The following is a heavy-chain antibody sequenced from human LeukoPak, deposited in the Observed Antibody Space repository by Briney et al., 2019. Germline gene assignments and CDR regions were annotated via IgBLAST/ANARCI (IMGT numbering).Heavy chain of an antibody. CDR2: FDPEDGET. CDR1: GYTLTELS. CDR3: ATLGGDSGSPPLLDYGMDV. V-gene: IGHV1-24*01. Sequence: ASVKVSCKVSGYTLTELSMHWVRQAPGKGLEWMGGFDPEDGETVYAQKFQGRVTMTEDTSTDTAYMELSSLRSEDTAVYYCATLGGDSGSPPLLDYGMDVWGQGTTVTVSS. D-gene: IGHD1-26*01. J-gene: IGHJ6*02.